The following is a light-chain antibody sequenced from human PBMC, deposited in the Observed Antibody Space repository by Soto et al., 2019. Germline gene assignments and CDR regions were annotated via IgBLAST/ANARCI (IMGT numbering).Light chain of an antibody. V-gene: IGLV2-14*01. J-gene: IGLJ1*01. CDR1: SSDIGGYNY. CDR3: SSYTSSSARV. CDR2: DVS. Sequence: QSVLTQPASVSGSPGQSITISCTGTSSDIGGYNYVTWYQQYPGKAPKLMIYDVSNRPSGVSNRFSGSKSGNTASLTISGLQAEDEADYYCSSYTSSSARVLGSGTKVTVL.